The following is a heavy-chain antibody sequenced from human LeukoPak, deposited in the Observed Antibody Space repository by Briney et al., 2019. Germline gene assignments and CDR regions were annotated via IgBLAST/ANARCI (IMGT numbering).Heavy chain of an antibody. J-gene: IGHJ6*03. Sequence: GSSVKVSCKASGGTFSSYAISWVRQAPGQGLEWMGGIIPIFGTANYAQKFQGRVAITTDEFTSTAYMELSSLRSEDTAVYYCARAGYSSSWYGPEVYYYYMDVWGKGTTVTVSS. D-gene: IGHD6-13*01. CDR1: GGTFSSYA. CDR2: IIPIFGTA. V-gene: IGHV1-69*05. CDR3: ARAGYSSSWYGPEVYYYYMDV.